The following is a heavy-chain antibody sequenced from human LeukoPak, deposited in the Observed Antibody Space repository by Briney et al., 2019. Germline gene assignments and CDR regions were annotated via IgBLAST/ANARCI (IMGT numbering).Heavy chain of an antibody. V-gene: IGHV3-23*01. D-gene: IGHD3-10*01. J-gene: IGHJ6*03. CDR2: ISGSGAST. CDR3: AKDSDKLGGYYYYYIVL. CDR1: GFSCISHA. Sequence: PGGSLRLSCAASGFSCISHAVSWVRQAPGKGLEWVSAISGSGASTYYADSVKGRFTISIDNSKNTLYLQMNSLRAEDTAVYYCAKDSDKLGGYYYYYIVLCGKRTTVTVSS.